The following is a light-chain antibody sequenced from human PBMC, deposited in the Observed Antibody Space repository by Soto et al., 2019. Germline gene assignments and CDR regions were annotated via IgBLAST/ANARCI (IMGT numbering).Light chain of an antibody. CDR2: DVS. CDR1: SSDVGGYNY. CDR3: SSYTSSSTLYV. J-gene: IGLJ1*01. V-gene: IGLV2-14*01. Sequence: QSALTQPASVSGSPGQSITISYTGTSSDVGGYNYVSWYQQHPGKAPKLMIYDVSNRPSGVSNRFSGSKSGNTASLTISGLQAEDEADYYCSSYTSSSTLYVFGTGTTLTVL.